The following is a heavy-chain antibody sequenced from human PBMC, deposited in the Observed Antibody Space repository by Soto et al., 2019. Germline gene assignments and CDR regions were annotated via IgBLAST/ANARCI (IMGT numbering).Heavy chain of an antibody. V-gene: IGHV3-23*01. D-gene: IGHD6-6*01. CDR2: ISGSGGRT. J-gene: IGHJ6*02. CDR1: GFTFSSYD. CDR3: AKDSRAAHPYYCMDV. Sequence: GGSLRLSCAASGFTFSSYDMSWGCQAQGKGMEWVSAISGSGGRTNYEDSVKGRLTISRDNSKNTLYLQMNSLRAEDTAVYYFAKDSRAAHPYYCMDVWGQGTTVTVSS.